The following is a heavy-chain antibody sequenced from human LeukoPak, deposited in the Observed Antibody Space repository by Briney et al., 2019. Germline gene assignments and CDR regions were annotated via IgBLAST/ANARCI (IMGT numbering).Heavy chain of an antibody. Sequence: ASVKVSCKASGYTFTSYYMHWVRQAPGQGLEWMGWINPNSGGTNYAQKFQGRVTMTRDTSISTAYMELSRLRSDDTAVYYCARAGFGELPSYGMDVWGQGTTVTVSS. CDR2: INPNSGGT. CDR1: GYTFTSYY. CDR3: ARAGFGELPSYGMDV. V-gene: IGHV1-2*02. D-gene: IGHD3-10*01. J-gene: IGHJ6*02.